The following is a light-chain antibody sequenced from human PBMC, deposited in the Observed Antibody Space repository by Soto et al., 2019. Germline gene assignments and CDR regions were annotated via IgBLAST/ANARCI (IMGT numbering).Light chain of an antibody. Sequence: QSVLTQPASVSGSPGQSITISCTGTSSDVGGYNYVSWYQQHPGKAPKLMVYDVSNRPSGVSNRFSGSKSGNTASLTISGLQAEDEAAYYCSSYTSSSTVFGTGTKLTVL. V-gene: IGLV2-14*01. CDR1: SSDVGGYNY. CDR2: DVS. CDR3: SSYTSSSTV. J-gene: IGLJ1*01.